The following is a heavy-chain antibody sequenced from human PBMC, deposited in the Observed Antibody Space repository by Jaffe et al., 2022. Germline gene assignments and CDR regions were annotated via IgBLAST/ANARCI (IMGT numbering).Heavy chain of an antibody. CDR3: ARHSPYGSGSPFFDY. D-gene: IGHD3-10*01. Sequence: QVQLQESGPGLVRPSETLSLTCAVSGYSISTGYYWGWIRQPPGKGLEWIGSIYHTRSTYYYNPSLKSRVTILVDTSKNQFSLKLSSVTAADTAVYYCARHSPYGSGSPFFDYWGQGTLVTVSS. CDR1: GYSISTGYY. CDR2: IYHTRSTY. J-gene: IGHJ4*02. V-gene: IGHV4-38-2*01.